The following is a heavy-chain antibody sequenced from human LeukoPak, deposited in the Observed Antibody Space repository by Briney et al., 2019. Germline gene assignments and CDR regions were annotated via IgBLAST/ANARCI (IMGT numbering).Heavy chain of an antibody. D-gene: IGHD2-2*01. Sequence: GGSLRLSCAASGFTFSDYYMAWMRQAPGKGLEGASYIGDGGTTIFYADSVKGRFTISTGDAKNSLYLQMNSLRAEDTAVYYCALMICSTTSCWIDYWGQGTLVTVSS. V-gene: IGHV3-11*04. CDR3: ALMICSTTSCWIDY. CDR2: IGDGGTTI. CDR1: GFTFSDYY. J-gene: IGHJ4*02.